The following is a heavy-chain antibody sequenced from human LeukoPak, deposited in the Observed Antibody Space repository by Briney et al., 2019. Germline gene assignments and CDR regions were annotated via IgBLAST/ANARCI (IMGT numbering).Heavy chain of an antibody. D-gene: IGHD6-13*01. CDR1: GGSFSGYY. CDR3: ARMGDSSSWTRINWFDP. CDR2: INHSGST. Sequence: SETLSLTCAVYGGSFSGYYWSWIRQPPGKGLEWIGEINHSGSTNYNPSLKSRVTISVDTSKNQFSLKLSSVTAADTAVYYCARMGDSSSWTRINWFDPWGQGTLVTVSS. J-gene: IGHJ5*02. V-gene: IGHV4-34*01.